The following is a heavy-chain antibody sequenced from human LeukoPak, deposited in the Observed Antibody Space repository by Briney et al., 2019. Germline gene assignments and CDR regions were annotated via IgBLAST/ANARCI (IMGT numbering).Heavy chain of an antibody. CDR2: IYYSGST. D-gene: IGHD6-19*01. Sequence: SETLSLTCTVSGGSISSYYWSWIRQPPGKGLEWIGYIYYSGSTNYNPSLKSRVTISVDTSKNQFSLKLSSVTAADTAVYYCARQERYSSGWYVSYWGQGTLVTVSS. J-gene: IGHJ4*02. CDR3: ARQERYSSGWYVSY. CDR1: GGSISSYY. V-gene: IGHV4-59*08.